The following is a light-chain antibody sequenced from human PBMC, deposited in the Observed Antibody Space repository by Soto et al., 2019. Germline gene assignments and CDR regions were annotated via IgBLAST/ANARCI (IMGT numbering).Light chain of an antibody. CDR1: QSIDTY. CDR3: HQYDHWPRGT. CDR2: GAP. J-gene: IGKJ2*01. Sequence: EIVLTQSPATLSVSPGERATLSCRASQSIDTYLAWYQQKPGQPPRPLIYGAPNRATGVPARFSGSGSGTDFTLAISSLQSEDFAVYYCHQYDHWPRGTFGQGTKVEI. V-gene: IGKV3-15*01.